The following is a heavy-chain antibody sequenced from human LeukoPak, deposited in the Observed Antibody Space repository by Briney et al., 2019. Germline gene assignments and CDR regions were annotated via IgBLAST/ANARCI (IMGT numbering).Heavy chain of an antibody. Sequence: PSETLSLTCSVSGGSISSGPYFWSWIRQPPGKGLEWIGYIYYSGSTYYNPSLKSRVTISVDTSKNQFSLKLSFVTAADTAVYYCARSDYDSSGYYPSTFDPWGQGTLVTVSS. J-gene: IGHJ5*02. D-gene: IGHD3-22*01. CDR1: GGSISSGPYF. CDR2: IYYSGST. V-gene: IGHV4-30-4*08. CDR3: ARSDYDSSGYYPSTFDP.